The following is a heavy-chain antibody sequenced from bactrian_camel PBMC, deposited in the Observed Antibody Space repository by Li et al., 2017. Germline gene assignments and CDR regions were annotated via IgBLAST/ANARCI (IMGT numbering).Heavy chain of an antibody. V-gene: IGHV3S55*01. D-gene: IGHD1*01. CDR2: INSVGKT. J-gene: IGHJ4*01. Sequence: VQLVESGGGSVQAGGSLKLSCTASGFTFDDSEMGWFRQAPGIECELVSTINSVGKTYYLDSVKGRSTISKDNAKNTLYLQTNSLKPDDTAVYYCAATGQMLSVAGCRTQGTQVTVS. CDR1: GFTFDDSE.